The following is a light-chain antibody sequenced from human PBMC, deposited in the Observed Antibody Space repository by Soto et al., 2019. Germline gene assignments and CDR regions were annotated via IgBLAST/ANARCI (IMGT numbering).Light chain of an antibody. CDR3: MQPLQSWT. J-gene: IGKJ1*01. Sequence: DMVMTQSPPSVPVTPGEPASIXXRSXQSLLHSNGYNYLDWYLQKPGQSPXXLIYLGSNRASGVPDRFSGSGSGTDFTLKISRVEAEDVGVYYCMQPLQSWTFGQGTKVDI. CDR1: QSLLHSNGYNY. V-gene: IGKV2-28*01. CDR2: LGS.